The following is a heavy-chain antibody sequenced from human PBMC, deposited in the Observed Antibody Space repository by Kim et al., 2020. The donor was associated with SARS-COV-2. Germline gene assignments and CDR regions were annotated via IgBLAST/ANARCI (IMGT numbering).Heavy chain of an antibody. CDR3: ASGHYFPFGSSSWYRDY. J-gene: IGHJ4*01. CDR1: GGSFSGYY. Sequence: SETLSLTCAVYGGSFSGYYWSWIRQPPGKGLEWIGEINHSGSTNYNPSLKSRVTISVDTSKNQFSLKLSSVTAADTAVYYCASGHYFPFGSSSWYRDYWG. D-gene: IGHD6-13*01. V-gene: IGHV4-34*01. CDR2: INHSGST.